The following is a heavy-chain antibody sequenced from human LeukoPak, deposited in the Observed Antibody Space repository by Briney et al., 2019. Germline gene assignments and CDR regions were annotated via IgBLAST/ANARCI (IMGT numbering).Heavy chain of an antibody. CDR3: ARAHYYDSSGYYLFDY. J-gene: IGHJ4*02. D-gene: IGHD3-22*01. CDR2: INHSGST. Sequence: PSETLSLTCAVYGGSFSGYYWSWIRQTPGKGLEWIGEINHSGSTNYNPSLKSRVTISVDTSKNQFSLKLSSVTAADTAVYYCARAHYYDSSGYYLFDYWGQGTLVTVSS. CDR1: GGSFSGYY. V-gene: IGHV4-34*01.